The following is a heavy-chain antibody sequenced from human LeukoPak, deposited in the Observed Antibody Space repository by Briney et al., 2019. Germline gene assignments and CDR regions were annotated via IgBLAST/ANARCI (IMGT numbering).Heavy chain of an antibody. J-gene: IGHJ4*02. CDR2: IYSGGYT. CDR1: GFTVTSDY. V-gene: IGHV3-66*01. CDR3: ARRLEYSGSKGVFDY. Sequence: GGSLRLSCAASGFTVTSDYMTWVRQAPGQGLAWVSIIYSGGYTDYADSVKGRFTISRDNSKNTLYLQMHSLRAEDTAVYYCARRLEYSGSKGVFDYWGQGTLVTVSS. D-gene: IGHD1-26*01.